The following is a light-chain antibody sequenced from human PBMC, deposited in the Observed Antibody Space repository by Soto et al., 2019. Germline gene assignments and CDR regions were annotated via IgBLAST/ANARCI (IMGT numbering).Light chain of an antibody. CDR3: QQDNIWSSIT. CDR1: QSISNK. V-gene: IGKV3-15*01. Sequence: EIVMTQSPATLSVSPGERATLSCRASQSISNKVGWYQQKPGQAPRLLIYGASTRATGVPPRFSGSGSGTEFTLTISSLQSEDFAVYYWQQDNIWSSITFGQGTRLEIK. CDR2: GAS. J-gene: IGKJ5*01.